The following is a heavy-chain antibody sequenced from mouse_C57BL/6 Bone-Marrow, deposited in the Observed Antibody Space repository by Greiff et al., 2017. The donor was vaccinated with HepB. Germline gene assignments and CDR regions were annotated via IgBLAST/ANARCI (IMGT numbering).Heavy chain of an antibody. J-gene: IGHJ3*01. D-gene: IGHD2-5*01. V-gene: IGHV1-64*01. CDR1: GYTFTSYW. CDR3: ADGDYYSNYGWFAY. Sequence: VQLQQPGAELVKPGASVKLSCKASGYTFTSYWMHWVKQRPGQGLEWIGMIHPNSGSTNYNEKFKSKATLTVDKSSSTAYMQLSSLTSEDSAVYYCADGDYYSNYGWFAYWGQGTLVTVSA. CDR2: IHPNSGST.